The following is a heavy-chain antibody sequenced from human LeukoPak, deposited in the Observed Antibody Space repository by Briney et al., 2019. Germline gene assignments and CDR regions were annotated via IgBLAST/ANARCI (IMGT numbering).Heavy chain of an antibody. CDR3: VRALDQNDFWSGYWHDAFDS. Sequence: GGSLTLSCAAAAFTFSNFGMDWVRQAPGNGLEWVAVIRYEGTNEYYGDSVKGRFIIYRDNSRNTLYLKMRSLTAEDTAVYYCVRALDQNDFWSGYWHDAFDSWGQGTKVFVSS. CDR1: AFTFSNFG. J-gene: IGHJ3*02. V-gene: IGHV3-33*01. CDR2: IRYEGTNE. D-gene: IGHD3-3*01.